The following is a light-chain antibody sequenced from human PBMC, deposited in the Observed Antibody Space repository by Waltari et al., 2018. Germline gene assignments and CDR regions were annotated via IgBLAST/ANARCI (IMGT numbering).Light chain of an antibody. V-gene: IGKV1-33*01. CDR2: GAS. CDR1: QDIYDA. CDR3: QQYDTPLS. Sequence: IQITQSLSSLSASVGDRVTITCQANQDIYDALNWYQQKAGKAPNLLIYGASNLEPGVPSSLSGSGSGTHFTFTISSLQPDDFATYYCQQYDTPLSFGGGTKVAIK. J-gene: IGKJ4*01.